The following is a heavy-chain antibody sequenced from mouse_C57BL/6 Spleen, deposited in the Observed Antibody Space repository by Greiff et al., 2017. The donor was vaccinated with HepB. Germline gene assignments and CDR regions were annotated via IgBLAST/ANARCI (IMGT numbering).Heavy chain of an antibody. CDR1: GYTFTTYP. J-gene: IGHJ1*03. V-gene: IGHV1-47*01. D-gene: IGHD2-5*01. CDR3: ARRGYYSNYDWYFDV. CDR2: FHPYNDDT. Sequence: VKLMESGAELVKPGASVKMSCKASGYTFTTYPIEWMKQNHGKSLEWIGNFHPYNDDTKYNEKFKGKATLTVEKSSSTVYLELSRLTSDDSAVYYCARRGYYSNYDWYFDVWGTGTTVTVSS.